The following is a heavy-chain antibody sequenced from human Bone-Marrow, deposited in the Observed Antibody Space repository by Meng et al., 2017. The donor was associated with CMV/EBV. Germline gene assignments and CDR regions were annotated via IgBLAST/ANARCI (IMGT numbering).Heavy chain of an antibody. Sequence: SVKVSCKASGYTFTGYYMHWVRQDPGQGLEWMGWINPNSGGTDYVQKLQGRVTMTRDTSISPASMELSRLRSDDTAVYYCAILLRAVAFDNWGQGTLVTVSS. CDR2: INPNSGGT. J-gene: IGHJ4*02. V-gene: IGHV1-2*02. CDR1: GYTFTGYY. D-gene: IGHD6-13*01. CDR3: AILLRAVAFDN.